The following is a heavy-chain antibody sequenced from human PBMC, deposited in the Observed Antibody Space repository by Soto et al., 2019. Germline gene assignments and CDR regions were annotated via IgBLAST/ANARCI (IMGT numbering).Heavy chain of an antibody. CDR3: AREGVDTAMVPGPYYYYGMDV. V-gene: IGHV1-2*04. CDR2: INPNRGGT. Sequence: ASVKVSCKASGYTFTGYYMHWVRQAPGQGLEWMGWINPNRGGTNYAQKFQGWVTMTRDTSISTAYMELSRLRSDDTAVYYCAREGVDTAMVPGPYYYYGMDVWGQGTTVTVSS. D-gene: IGHD5-18*01. J-gene: IGHJ6*02. CDR1: GYTFTGYY.